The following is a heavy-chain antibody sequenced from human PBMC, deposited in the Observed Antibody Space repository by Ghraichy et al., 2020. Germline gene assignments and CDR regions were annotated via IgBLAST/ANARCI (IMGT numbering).Heavy chain of an antibody. J-gene: IGHJ4*02. V-gene: IGHV3-23*01. D-gene: IGHD6-19*01. CDR2: ISGSSSST. CDR1: GFTFSSYA. Sequence: GGSLRLSCAASGFTFSSYAMSWVRQAPGKGLEWVSAISGSSSSTYSADSVKGRFTISRDNSKNTLYLQMNSLRAEDTAVYYCAKGYSGSGWYYFDYWGQGTLVTVSS. CDR3: AKGYSGSGWYYFDY.